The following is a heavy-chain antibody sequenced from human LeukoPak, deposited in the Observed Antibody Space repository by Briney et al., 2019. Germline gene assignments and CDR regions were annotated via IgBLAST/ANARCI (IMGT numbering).Heavy chain of an antibody. V-gene: IGHV3-74*01. J-gene: IGHJ4*02. D-gene: IGHD6-19*01. CDR3: ARVASSVDDY. CDR1: GFTLSNHW. Sequence: PGRSLRLSCAASGFTLSNHWMDWVRQPPGKGLVWVSRISTDGTTTIYADSVKGRFTISRDDAKNTLYLQMNSLRAEDTAVYYCARVASSVDDYWGQGTLVTVSS. CDR2: ISTDGTTT.